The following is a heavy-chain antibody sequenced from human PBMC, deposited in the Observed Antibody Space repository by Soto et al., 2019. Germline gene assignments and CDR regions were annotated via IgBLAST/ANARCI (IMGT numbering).Heavy chain of an antibody. CDR3: ARGVYYGSRYYYGMDV. D-gene: IGHD3-10*01. Sequence: PSETLSLTCTVTGDPITRSGYYWGWIRQPPGKGLEWIGEINHSGSTNYNPSLKSRVTISVDTSKNQFSLKLSSVTAADTAVYYCARGVYYGSRYYYGMDVWGQGTTVTSP. CDR2: INHSGST. V-gene: IGHV4-39*07. J-gene: IGHJ6*02. CDR1: GDPITRSGYY.